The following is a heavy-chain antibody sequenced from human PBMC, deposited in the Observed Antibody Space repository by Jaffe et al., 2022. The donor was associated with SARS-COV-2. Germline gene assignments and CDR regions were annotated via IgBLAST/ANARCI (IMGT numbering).Heavy chain of an antibody. CDR1: GFTFSSYS. V-gene: IGHV3-21*01. J-gene: IGHJ6*02. Sequence: EVQLVESGGGLVKPGGSLRLSCAASGFTFSSYSMNWVRQAPGKGLEWVSSISSSSSYIYYADSVKGRFTISRDNAKNSLYLQMNSLRAEDTAVYYCASGFELRFYYGMDVWGQGTTVTVSS. CDR2: ISSSSSYI. D-gene: IGHD4-17*01. CDR3: ASGFELRFYYGMDV.